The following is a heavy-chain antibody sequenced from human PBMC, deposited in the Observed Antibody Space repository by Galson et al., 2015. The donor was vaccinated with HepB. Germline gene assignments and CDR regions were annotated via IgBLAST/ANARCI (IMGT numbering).Heavy chain of an antibody. CDR3: AREKQMVTPRWDYYYYGMDV. CDR2: IIPIFGTA. D-gene: IGHD4-23*01. J-gene: IGHJ6*02. V-gene: IGHV1-69*13. CDR1: GGTFSSYA. Sequence: SVKVSCKASGGTFSSYAISWVRQAPGQGLEWMGGIIPIFGTANYAQKFQGRVTITADESTSTAYMELSSLRSEDTAVYYCAREKQMVTPRWDYYYYGMDVWGQGTTVTVSS.